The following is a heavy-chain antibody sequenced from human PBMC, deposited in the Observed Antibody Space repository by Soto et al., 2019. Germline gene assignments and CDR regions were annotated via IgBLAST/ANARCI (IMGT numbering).Heavy chain of an antibody. CDR3: ARGRSFPSIAVAGTYYYYGMDV. V-gene: IGHV3-21*01. J-gene: IGHJ6*02. Sequence: LRLSCAASGFTFSSYSMNWVRQAPGKGLEWVSSISSSSSYIYYADSVKGRFTISRDNAKNSLYLQMNSLRAEDTAVYYCARGRSFPSIAVAGTYYYYGMDVWGQGTTVTVSS. CDR1: GFTFSSYS. CDR2: ISSSSSYI. D-gene: IGHD6-19*01.